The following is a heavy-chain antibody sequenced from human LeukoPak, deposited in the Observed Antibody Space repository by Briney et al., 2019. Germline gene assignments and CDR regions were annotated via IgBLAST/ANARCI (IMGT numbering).Heavy chain of an antibody. V-gene: IGHV4-59*01. CDR3: ARTRKQQLVLFDY. D-gene: IGHD6-13*01. CDR2: IYYSGST. CDR1: GGSISSYY. Sequence: SETLSLTCTVSGGSISSYYWSWIRQPPGKGLEWIGYIYYSGSTNYNPSLKSRVTISVDTSKNQFSLKPSSVTAADTAVYYCARTRKQQLVLFDYWGQGTLVTVSS. J-gene: IGHJ4*02.